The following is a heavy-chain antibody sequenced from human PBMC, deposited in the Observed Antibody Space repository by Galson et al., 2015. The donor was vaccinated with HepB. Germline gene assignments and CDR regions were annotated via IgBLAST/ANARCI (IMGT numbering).Heavy chain of an antibody. CDR3: ASASVSHDYGDYIAPAEYFQH. Sequence: SLRLSCAASGFTFSSYAMHWVRQAPGKGLEWVAVISYDGSNKYYADSVKGRFTISRDNSKNTLYLQMNSLRAEDTAVYYCASASVSHDYGDYIAPAEYFQHWGQGTLVTVSS. V-gene: IGHV3-30*04. D-gene: IGHD4-17*01. CDR2: ISYDGSNK. J-gene: IGHJ1*01. CDR1: GFTFSSYA.